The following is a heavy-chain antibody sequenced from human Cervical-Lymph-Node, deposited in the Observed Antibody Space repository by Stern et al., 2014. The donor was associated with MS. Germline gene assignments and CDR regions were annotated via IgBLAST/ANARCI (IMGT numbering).Heavy chain of an antibody. V-gene: IGHV5-51*01. CDR1: GYSFTSSW. Sequence: EVQLVESGAEVKKPGESLKISCQGSGYSFTSSWIGWVRQMPGKGLEWMGIIYPGDSDNRYNPSFQGQVTISADKSVSTAYLQWSSLKASDTAMYYCATSTGYFLLEYYFDYWGQGTLVTVSS. D-gene: IGHD2-8*02. CDR2: IYPGDSDN. CDR3: ATSTGYFLLEYYFDY. J-gene: IGHJ4*02.